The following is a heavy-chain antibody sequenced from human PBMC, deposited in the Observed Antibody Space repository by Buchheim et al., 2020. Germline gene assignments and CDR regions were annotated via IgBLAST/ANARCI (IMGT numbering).Heavy chain of an antibody. J-gene: IGHJ4*02. V-gene: IGHV3-7*01. Sequence: EVQLVESGGGLVQPGGSLRLSCAASGFTFSSSWMSWVRQAPGKGLEWVANIKQDGSEKYYVDSVKGRFTISRDNAKNPLYLQMNSLRAEDTAVYYCAREPPEMYYYDRSGYYGWGQGTL. CDR3: AREPPEMYYYDRSGYYG. CDR2: IKQDGSEK. CDR1: GFTFSSSW. D-gene: IGHD3-22*01.